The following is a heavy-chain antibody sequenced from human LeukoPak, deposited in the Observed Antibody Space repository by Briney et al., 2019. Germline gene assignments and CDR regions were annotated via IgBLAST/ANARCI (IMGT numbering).Heavy chain of an antibody. CDR3: ARSGKMYGSGSYPDY. J-gene: IGHJ4*02. D-gene: IGHD3-10*01. CDR2: IYYSGST. CDR1: GGSISSYY. V-gene: IGHV4-59*01. Sequence: PSETLSLTCTVSGGSISSYYWSWIRQPPGKGLEWIGYIYYSGSTNYNPSLKSRVTISVDTSKNQFSLKLSSVTAAVTAVYYCARSGKMYGSGSYPDYWGQGTLVTVSS.